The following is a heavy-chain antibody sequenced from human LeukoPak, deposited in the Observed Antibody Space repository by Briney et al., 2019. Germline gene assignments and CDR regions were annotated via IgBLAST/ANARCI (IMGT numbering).Heavy chain of an antibody. CDR2: IKQDGSEK. D-gene: IGHD3-16*01. Sequence: GGSLRLSCGASGFSFSSYWMSWVRQAPGKGREWVANIKQDGSEKYYMDSVKGRFTISRDNAKNSLYLQMNSLRAEDTAVYYCARDPYTYSGWGQGTLVTVSS. J-gene: IGHJ4*02. CDR3: ARDPYTYSG. V-gene: IGHV3-7*01. CDR1: GFSFSSYW.